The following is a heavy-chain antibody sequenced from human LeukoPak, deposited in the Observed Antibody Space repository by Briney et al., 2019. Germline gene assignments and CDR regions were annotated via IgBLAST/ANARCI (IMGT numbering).Heavy chain of an antibody. CDR2: INPSGGST. V-gene: IGHV1-46*01. CDR1: GYTFTSYY. J-gene: IGHJ4*02. Sequence: GASVKVSCKASGYTFTSYYMHWVRQAPGQGLEWMGIINPSGGSTSYAQKFQGRVTMTRDMSTSTAYMELSSLRSDDTAVYYCARDTRKWMAHFDYWGQGTLVTVSS. CDR3: ARDTRKWMAHFDY. D-gene: IGHD6-19*01.